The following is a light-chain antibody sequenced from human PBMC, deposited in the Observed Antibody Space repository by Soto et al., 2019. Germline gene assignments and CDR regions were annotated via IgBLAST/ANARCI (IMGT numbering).Light chain of an antibody. Sequence: PGERVTLSCRASQSVSSSSLTWYQQKPGQAPSLLIYRASTRATGIPAMFSGSWSGSDFSLTISSLQPEDFAVYYCQQDYHWHTSGQGTKLEIK. CDR1: QSVSSSS. CDR2: RAS. V-gene: IGKV3D-7*01. J-gene: IGKJ2*01. CDR3: QQDYHWHT.